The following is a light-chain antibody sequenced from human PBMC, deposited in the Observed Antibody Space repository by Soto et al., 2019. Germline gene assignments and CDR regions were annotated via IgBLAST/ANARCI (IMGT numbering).Light chain of an antibody. CDR2: GAS. V-gene: IGKV3-15*01. CDR3: QQYYDWPPLT. J-gene: IGKJ4*01. Sequence: EIILTQSPATLSVSPGERVTLSCRATQSVDSNLAWYQQKPGQPPRLLIHGASTRATGIAARFSGSRSGTEFTLTISSLQSDDFAVYYCQQYYDWPPLTFGGGTKVEIK. CDR1: QSVDSN.